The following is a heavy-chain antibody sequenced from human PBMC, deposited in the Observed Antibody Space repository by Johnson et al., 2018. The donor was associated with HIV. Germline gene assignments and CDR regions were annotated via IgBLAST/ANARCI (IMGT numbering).Heavy chain of an antibody. CDR3: ARYFGVVIYDAFDI. Sequence: VQLVESGGCVVRPGGSLRLSCAASGLTFDDYGMSWVCQAQGQGLEWVSGICWNGGSTGYADSVKGRFSISRDNAKNSLYLQMNSLRAEDTALYYCARYFGVVIYDAFDIWGQETMVTVSS. CDR2: ICWNGGST. D-gene: IGHD3-3*01. J-gene: IGHJ3*02. V-gene: IGHV3-20*04. CDR1: GLTFDDYG.